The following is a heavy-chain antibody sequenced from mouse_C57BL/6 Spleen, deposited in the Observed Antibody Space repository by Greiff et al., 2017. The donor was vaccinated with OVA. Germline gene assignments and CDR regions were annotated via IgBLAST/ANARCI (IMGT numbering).Heavy chain of an antibody. V-gene: IGHV5-17*01. J-gene: IGHJ3*01. CDR2: ISSGSSTI. D-gene: IGHD2-4*01. CDR1: GFTFSDYG. Sequence: DVQLVESGGGLVKPGGSLKLSCAASGFTFSDYGMHWVRQAPEKGLEWVAYISSGSSTIYYADTVKGRFTISRDNAKNTLFLQMTSLRSEDTAMYYCARAYDYRDWFACWGQGTLVTVSA. CDR3: ARAYDYRDWFAC.